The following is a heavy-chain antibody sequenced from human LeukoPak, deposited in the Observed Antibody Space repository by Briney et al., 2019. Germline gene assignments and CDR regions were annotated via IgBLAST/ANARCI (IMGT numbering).Heavy chain of an antibody. D-gene: IGHD6-13*01. Sequence: GGSLRLSCAASGFTFDDYAMHWVRQAPGKGLEWVSLISWDGGSTYYADSVKGRFTISRDNSKNSLYLQMNSLRAGDTALYYCAKDRAVYSSSWYYFDYWGQGTLVTVSS. J-gene: IGHJ4*02. CDR2: ISWDGGST. V-gene: IGHV3-43D*03. CDR3: AKDRAVYSSSWYYFDY. CDR1: GFTFDDYA.